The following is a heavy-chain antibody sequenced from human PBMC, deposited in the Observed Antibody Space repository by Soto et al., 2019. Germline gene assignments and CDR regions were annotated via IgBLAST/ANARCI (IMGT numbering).Heavy chain of an antibody. D-gene: IGHD6-13*01. Sequence: PSETLSLTCTVSGGSISSGGYYWSWIRQPPGKGLEWIGSIYYSGSTYYNPSLKSRVTISVDTSKNQFSLKLSSVTAADTAVYYCARPRERKYSSSWDPFDYWGQGTLVTVSS. J-gene: IGHJ4*02. CDR1: GGSISSGGYY. V-gene: IGHV4-39*01. CDR2: IYYSGST. CDR3: ARPRERKYSSSWDPFDY.